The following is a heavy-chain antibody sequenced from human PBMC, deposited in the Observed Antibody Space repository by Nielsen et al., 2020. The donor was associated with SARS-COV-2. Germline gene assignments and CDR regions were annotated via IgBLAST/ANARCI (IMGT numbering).Heavy chain of an antibody. D-gene: IGHD1-7*01. CDR3: ARIRSSQRYNWNYSYYYYMDV. CDR1: GGSFSGYY. Sequence: SETLSLTCAVYGGSFSGYYWSWIRQPPGKGLEWIGEINHSGSTNYNPSLKSRVTISVDTSKNQFSLKPSSVTAADTAVYYCARIRSSQRYNWNYSYYYYMDVWGKGTTVTVSS. J-gene: IGHJ6*03. V-gene: IGHV4-34*01. CDR2: INHSGST.